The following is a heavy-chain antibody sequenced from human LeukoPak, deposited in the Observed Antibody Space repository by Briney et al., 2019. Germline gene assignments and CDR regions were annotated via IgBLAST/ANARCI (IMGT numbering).Heavy chain of an antibody. V-gene: IGHV1-2*02. CDR3: ARDPICSSTSCQNPDWYFDL. CDR1: GYTFTSYG. J-gene: IGHJ2*01. Sequence: GAPVKVSCKASGYTFTSYGISWVRQAPGQGLEWMGWINPNSGGTNYAQKFQGGVTMTRDTSISTAYMELSRLRSDDTAVYYCARDPICSSTSCQNPDWYFDLWGRGTLVTVSS. CDR2: INPNSGGT. D-gene: IGHD2-2*01.